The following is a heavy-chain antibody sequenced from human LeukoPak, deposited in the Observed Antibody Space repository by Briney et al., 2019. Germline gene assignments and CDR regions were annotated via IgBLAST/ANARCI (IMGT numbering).Heavy chain of an antibody. J-gene: IGHJ6*02. Sequence: GGSLRLSCTASGFIFKSYAMSWVRQAPGMGLEWVSTLSNSGMNTYDADSVKGRFTISRDNSKNTLYLQMNSLRAEDTAVYYCAKDLSTKLRLDQNYYYGMDVWGQGTTVTVSS. CDR2: LSNSGMNT. CDR1: GFIFKSYA. V-gene: IGHV3-23*01. CDR3: AKDLSTKLRLDQNYYYGMDV. D-gene: IGHD5-12*01.